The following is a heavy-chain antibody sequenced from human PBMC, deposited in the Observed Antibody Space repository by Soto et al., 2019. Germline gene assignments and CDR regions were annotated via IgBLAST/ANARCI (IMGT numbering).Heavy chain of an antibody. V-gene: IGHV3-23*01. J-gene: IGHJ5*02. D-gene: IGHD1-26*01. Sequence: PVGSLRLSCAASGFTFTSYAMSWVRQAPGKGLEWVSGISAGGGSTYYADSVKGRFTISRDNSKNTLYLQMNSLRAEDTAVYYCAKTPSRMGGRYHLWGQGTLVTVSS. CDR2: ISAGGGST. CDR3: AKTPSRMGGRYHL. CDR1: GFTFTSYA.